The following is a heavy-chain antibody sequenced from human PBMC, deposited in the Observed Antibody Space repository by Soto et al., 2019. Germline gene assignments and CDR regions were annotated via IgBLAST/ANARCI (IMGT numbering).Heavy chain of an antibody. CDR3: AQRDRASGGLFDY. CDR1: GFSLSTEGVA. Sequence: QITLKESGPTLVKPTQTLTLTCTFSGFSLSTEGVAVGWIRQPPGKALEWLSVIYWDDDERSSPSLRSRLTITKDTPKTHVVLTMTNMDPLDTATYYCAQRDRASGGLFDYWGQGILVTVSS. V-gene: IGHV2-5*02. D-gene: IGHD3-10*01. CDR2: IYWDDDE. J-gene: IGHJ4*02.